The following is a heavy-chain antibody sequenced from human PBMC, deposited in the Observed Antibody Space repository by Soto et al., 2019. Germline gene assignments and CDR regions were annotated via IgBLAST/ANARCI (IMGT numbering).Heavy chain of an antibody. CDR2: ISPRGETI. D-gene: IGHD1-1*01. V-gene: IGHV3-48*04. Sequence: PGGSLRLSCAASGFSLANYPMNWVRQTPGKGLEWVSYISPRGETIYYTESVKGRFTISRDNAKNTLYLQMDSLRVEDTAVYYCTRWDYNAANAFHIWGQGTMVTVSS. CDR3: TRWDYNAANAFHI. CDR1: GFSLANYP. J-gene: IGHJ3*02.